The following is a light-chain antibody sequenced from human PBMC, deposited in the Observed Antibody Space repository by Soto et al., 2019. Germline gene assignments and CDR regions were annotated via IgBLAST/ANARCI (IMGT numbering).Light chain of an antibody. J-gene: IGKJ1*01. Sequence: DSQKPGAPSTLNESVGDRVTITCRAGQSITNWLAWYQQKPGKAPKLLIYKSSILESGVPSRFSGSGSATEFTLTISSLQPDEYAAYYCEQCNPSSWTFGQGTKVDIK. V-gene: IGKV1-5*03. CDR1: QSITNW. CDR3: EQCNPSSWT. CDR2: KSS.